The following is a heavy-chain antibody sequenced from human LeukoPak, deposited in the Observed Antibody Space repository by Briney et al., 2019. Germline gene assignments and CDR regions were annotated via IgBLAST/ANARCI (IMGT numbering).Heavy chain of an antibody. CDR2: ISWNSGSI. Sequence: GRSLRLSCAASGFTFDDYAMHWVRQAPGKGLEWVSGISWNSGSIGYADSVKGRFTISRDNAKNSLYLQMNSLRAEDTALYYCAKDSATMVRGVTFDYWGQGTLVTVSS. J-gene: IGHJ4*02. CDR1: GFTFDDYA. D-gene: IGHD3-10*01. V-gene: IGHV3-9*01. CDR3: AKDSATMVRGVTFDY.